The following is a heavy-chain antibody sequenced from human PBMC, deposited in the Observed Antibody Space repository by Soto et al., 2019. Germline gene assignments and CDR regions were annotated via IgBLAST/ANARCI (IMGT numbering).Heavy chain of an antibody. D-gene: IGHD3-16*01. J-gene: IGHJ6*03. Sequence: GGSLRLSCTASGFTFGDYAMSWFRQAPGKGLEWVGFIRSKAYGGTTEYAASVKGRFTISRDDSKSIAYLQMNSLKTEDTAVYYCTRNRYYDYIWGSYYYMDVWGKGTTVTVSS. CDR1: GFTFGDYA. CDR2: IRSKAYGGTT. CDR3: TRNRYYDYIWGSYYYMDV. V-gene: IGHV3-49*03.